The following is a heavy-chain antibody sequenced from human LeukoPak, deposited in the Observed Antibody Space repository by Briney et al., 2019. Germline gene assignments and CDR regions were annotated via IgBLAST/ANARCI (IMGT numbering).Heavy chain of an antibody. CDR3: ASTPNGVAAIYFDY. Sequence: ASVKVSCKASGYTFTSYGISWVRQAPGQGLEWMGWISAYNGNTNYAQKLQGRVTMTTDTSTSTAYMELRSLRSDDTAVYYCASTPNGVAAIYFDYWGQGTLVTVSS. D-gene: IGHD2-15*01. V-gene: IGHV1-18*01. CDR2: ISAYNGNT. CDR1: GYTFTSYG. J-gene: IGHJ4*02.